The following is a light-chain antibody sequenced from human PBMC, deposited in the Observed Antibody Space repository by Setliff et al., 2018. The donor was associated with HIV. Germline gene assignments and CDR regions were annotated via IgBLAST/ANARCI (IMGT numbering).Light chain of an antibody. CDR1: NIGSKS. V-gene: IGLV3-21*01. CDR2: YDT. Sequence: SYELTQPPSVSVAPGKTARTTCGGNNIGSKSVHWYQQKPGQAPVMVIFYDTDRPSGIPARFSGSNSGNTATLTINKVEAGDEAAYYCQVWDSSSGRPVFGTGTKV. CDR3: QVWDSSSGRPV. J-gene: IGLJ1*01.